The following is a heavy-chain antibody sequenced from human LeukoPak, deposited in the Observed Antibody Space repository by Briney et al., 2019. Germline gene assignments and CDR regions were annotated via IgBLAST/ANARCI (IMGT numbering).Heavy chain of an antibody. D-gene: IGHD6-13*01. V-gene: IGHV4-38-2*02. CDR2: IYHGGST. J-gene: IGHJ4*02. CDR3: ARVTSSSWFEGYFDY. Sequence: SETLSLTCTVSGYSISSGYYWGWIRQPPGKGLEWIGNIYHGGSTYYNPSLKSRVTMSGDTSKNQFFLNLSSVTAADTAVYYCARVTSSSWFEGYFDYWGQGTLVTVSS. CDR1: GYSISSGYY.